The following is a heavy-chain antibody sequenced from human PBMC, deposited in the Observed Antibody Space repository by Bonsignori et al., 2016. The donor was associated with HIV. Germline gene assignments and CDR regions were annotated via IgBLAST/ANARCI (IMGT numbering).Heavy chain of an antibody. CDR3: ARGGGRLPQYLYYYMDV. CDR2: IFSGGTP. J-gene: IGHJ6*03. V-gene: IGHV3-53*01. Sequence: WIRQPPGKALEWVSVIFSGGTPYYAASVEGRFTISRDSSKNTVFLQMNSLRTEDTAVYYCARGGGRLPQYLYYYMDVWGKGTTVTVSS. D-gene: IGHD3-16*01.